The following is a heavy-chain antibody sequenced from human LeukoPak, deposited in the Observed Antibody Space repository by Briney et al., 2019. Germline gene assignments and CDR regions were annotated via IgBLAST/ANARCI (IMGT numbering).Heavy chain of an antibody. V-gene: IGHV4-34*01. CDR1: GGSFSGYY. CDR2: INHSGST. Sequence: SETLSLTCAVYGGSFSGYYWSWIRQPPGKGLEWIGEINHSGSTNYNPSLKSRVTISVDTSKTQFSLKLSSVTAADTAVYYCARASIVVVPAALFDYWGQGTLVTVSS. J-gene: IGHJ4*02. D-gene: IGHD2-2*01. CDR3: ARASIVVVPAALFDY.